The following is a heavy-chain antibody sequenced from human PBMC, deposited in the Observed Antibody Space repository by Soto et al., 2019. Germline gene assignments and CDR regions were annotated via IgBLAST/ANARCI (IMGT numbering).Heavy chain of an antibody. CDR2: IRSKANSYAT. CDR3: TRLGGSVRYSYGSFD. Sequence: GGSLRLSCAASGFTFSGSAMHWVRQASGKGLEWVGRIRSKANSYATAYAASVKGRFTISRDDSKNTAYLQMNSLKTEDTAVYYCTRLGGSVRYSYGSFDWGQGTLVTVSS. CDR1: GFTFSGSA. J-gene: IGHJ4*02. D-gene: IGHD5-18*01. V-gene: IGHV3-73*01.